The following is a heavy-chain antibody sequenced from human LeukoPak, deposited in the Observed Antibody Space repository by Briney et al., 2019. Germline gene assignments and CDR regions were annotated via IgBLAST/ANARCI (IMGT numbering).Heavy chain of an antibody. V-gene: IGHV1-69*13. J-gene: IGHJ4*02. CDR2: IIPIFATT. Sequence: SVKVSCKASGDTFSSYTITWVRQAPGQGLEWMGGIIPIFATTNYAQKFQGRVTITADESTGTAYMELSSLRSDDTAVYYCARATPQWLALYWGQGTLVTVSS. CDR1: GDTFSSYT. D-gene: IGHD6-19*01. CDR3: ARATPQWLALY.